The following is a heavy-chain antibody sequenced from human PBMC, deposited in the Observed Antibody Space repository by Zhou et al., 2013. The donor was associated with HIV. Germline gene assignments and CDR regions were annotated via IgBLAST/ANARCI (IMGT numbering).Heavy chain of an antibody. D-gene: IGHD1-1*01. CDR3: ATDRVLEERLQNALAI. Sequence: QVQLVQSGPEVKTPGASVKVSCRISGYTLSELSIHWVRQSPGSGLEWVGRFDPQNRETTYGQTFQGRLTLTGETSTDTAFLEVASLTSDDTAVYYCATDRVLEERLQNALAIWGQGTLVSVSS. CDR2: FDPQNRET. J-gene: IGHJ3*02. V-gene: IGHV1-24*01. CDR1: GYTLSELS.